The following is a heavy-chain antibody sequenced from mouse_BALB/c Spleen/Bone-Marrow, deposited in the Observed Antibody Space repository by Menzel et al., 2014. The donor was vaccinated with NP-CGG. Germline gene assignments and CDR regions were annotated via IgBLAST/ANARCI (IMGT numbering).Heavy chain of an antibody. CDR2: ISHSGST. D-gene: IGHD1-1*01. V-gene: IGHV3-8*02. J-gene: IGHJ2*01. Sequence: VQLQQSGPSLVKPSQTLSLTCSVTGDSITSGYWNWIRKFPGNKFEYMGYISHSGSTYYNPSLKSRISITRDTSKNQFYLQLNSVTTEDSAAYYCARDYGSSFDDWGQGTTLTVSS. CDR1: GDSITSGY. CDR3: ARDYGSSFDD.